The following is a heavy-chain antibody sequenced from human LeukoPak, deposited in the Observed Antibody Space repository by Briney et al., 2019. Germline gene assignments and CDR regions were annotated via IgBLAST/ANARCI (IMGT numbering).Heavy chain of an antibody. D-gene: IGHD6-13*01. CDR1: GYTFTSYG. CDR2: ISAYNGNT. CDR3: ARDVAAAGIAAHYFDY. J-gene: IGHJ4*02. V-gene: IGHV1-18*01. Sequence: ASVKVSCKASGYTFTSYGISWVRQAPGQGPEWMGWISAYNGNTNYAQKLQGRVTMTTDTSTSTAYMELRSLRSDDTAVYYCARDVAAAGIAAHYFDYWGQGTLVTVSS.